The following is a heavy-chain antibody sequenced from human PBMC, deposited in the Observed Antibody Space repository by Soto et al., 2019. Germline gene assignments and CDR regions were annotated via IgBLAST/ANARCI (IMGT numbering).Heavy chain of an antibody. CDR1: GGSISSYY. D-gene: IGHD6-13*01. CDR3: ARGAGSFYYCGMGV. V-gene: IGHV4-59*01. Sequence: PSETLSLTCTVSGGSISSYYWSWIRQPPGKGLYWIGYLYYGGTTNYNPSLKSRVSISVDTSKNQFSLKLTSVTAADTAVYYCARGAGSFYYCGMGVWGQGTTVTVSS. J-gene: IGHJ6*02. CDR2: LYYGGTT.